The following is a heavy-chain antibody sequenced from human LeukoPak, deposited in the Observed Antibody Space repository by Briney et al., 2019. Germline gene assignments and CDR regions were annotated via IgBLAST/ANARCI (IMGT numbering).Heavy chain of an antibody. V-gene: IGHV3-30*04. CDR1: GFTFSSYA. Sequence: GGSLRLSCAASGFTFSSYAMHWVRQAPGKGLEWVADMSYDGRKKNHADSVKGRFTISRDNSKNTLYLQMNSLRPEDTAIYYCVTDITMVRGGSWGQGTLVTVSS. CDR3: VTDITMVRGGS. D-gene: IGHD3-10*01. J-gene: IGHJ5*02. CDR2: MSYDGRKK.